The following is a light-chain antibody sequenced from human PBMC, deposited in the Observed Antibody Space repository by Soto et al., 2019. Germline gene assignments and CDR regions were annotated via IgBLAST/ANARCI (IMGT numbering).Light chain of an antibody. Sequence: QSVLTQPPSASGTPGQRVTISCSGSSSNIGSNTVNWYQQVPRTAPKLLIYSNNQRPSGVPDRFSGSKSGTSVSLAISGLQSEDDADYYCAAWDDSLNGVVLGGGTKLTVL. J-gene: IGLJ2*01. CDR2: SNN. CDR3: AAWDDSLNGVV. V-gene: IGLV1-44*01. CDR1: SSNIGSNT.